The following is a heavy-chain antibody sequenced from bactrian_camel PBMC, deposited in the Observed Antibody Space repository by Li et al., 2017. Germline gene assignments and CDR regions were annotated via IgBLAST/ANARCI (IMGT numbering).Heavy chain of an antibody. V-gene: IGHV3S63*01. CDR1: DLIHTYAQYC. Sequence: HVQLGESGGGSVQAGMTLNLSCAAPDLIHTYAQYCMGWFRQAPGEEREAVAAITTGHGSRYYVDSVKGRFSISKDDSTYTAYLQMNNLKPEDTSMYYCAAYLLRTPLYVCSLESDDFDYWGRGTQVTVS. J-gene: IGHJ6*01. D-gene: IGHD1*01. CDR3: AAYLLRTPLYVCSLESDDFDY. CDR2: ITTGHGSR.